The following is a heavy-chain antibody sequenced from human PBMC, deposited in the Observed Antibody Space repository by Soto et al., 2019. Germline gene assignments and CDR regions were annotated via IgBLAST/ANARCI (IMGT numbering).Heavy chain of an antibody. J-gene: IGHJ6*03. CDR3: ARAVQERNYVFYMDV. CDR2: INPNSGGT. V-gene: IGHV1-2*04. CDR1: GYTFTGYY. Sequence: ASVKVSCKASGYTFTGYYMHWVRQAPGQGLEWMGWINPNSGGTNYAQKFQGWVTMTRDTSISTAYMELSRLRSDDTAVYYCARAVQERNYVFYMDVWGKGTTVTVSS. D-gene: IGHD1-7*01.